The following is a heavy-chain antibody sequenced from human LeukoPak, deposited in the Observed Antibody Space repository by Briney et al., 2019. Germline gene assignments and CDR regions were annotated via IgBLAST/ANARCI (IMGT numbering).Heavy chain of an antibody. Sequence: GESLKISCKGSGYSFTSYWIGWVRQLPGKGLEWMGIIYTGDSDTRCSPSFQGQVTISADKSISTAYLQWSSLKASDTAMYYCARLACSSTSCSHIRYHWFDPWGQGTLVTVSS. CDR1: GYSFTSYW. CDR3: ARLACSSTSCSHIRYHWFDP. J-gene: IGHJ5*02. D-gene: IGHD2-2*01. V-gene: IGHV5-51*01. CDR2: IYTGDSDT.